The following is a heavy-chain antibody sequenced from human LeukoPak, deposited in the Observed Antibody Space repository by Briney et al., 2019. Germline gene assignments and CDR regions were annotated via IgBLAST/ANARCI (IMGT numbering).Heavy chain of an antibody. V-gene: IGHV4-61*01. CDR3: ARDSGRSSSWYLGAFDI. CDR2: IYFSGST. D-gene: IGHD6-13*01. Sequence: SETLSLTCAVSGGSISSSSYYWSWIRQPPGKGLEWIGYIYFSGSTNYNPSLKSRVTISVDTSKNQFSLKLSSVTAADTAVYYCARDSGRSSSWYLGAFDIWGQGTMVTVSS. J-gene: IGHJ3*02. CDR1: GGSISSSSYY.